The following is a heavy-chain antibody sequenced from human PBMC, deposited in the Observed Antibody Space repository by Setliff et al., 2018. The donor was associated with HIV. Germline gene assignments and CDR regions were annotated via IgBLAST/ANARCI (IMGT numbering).Heavy chain of an antibody. J-gene: IGHJ5*02. CDR3: AIHGAYYDSSGYSS. CDR1: GGSISSSNW. Sequence: ASENLSLTCAVSGGSISSSNWWSWVRQPPGKGLEWIGEIYHSGSTNYNPSLKSRVTISVVKSKNQFSLKLSSVTAADTAVYYCAIHGAYYDSSGYSSWGQGTLVTVSS. CDR2: IYHSGST. D-gene: IGHD3-22*01. V-gene: IGHV4-4*02.